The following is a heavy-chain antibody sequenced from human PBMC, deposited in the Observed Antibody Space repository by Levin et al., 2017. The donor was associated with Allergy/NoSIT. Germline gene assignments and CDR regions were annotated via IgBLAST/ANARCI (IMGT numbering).Heavy chain of an antibody. D-gene: IGHD3-9*01. V-gene: IGHV3-23*01. CDR3: GRGNCDWLLWEGGYFEY. CDR2: IGSPGGKS. J-gene: IGHJ4*02. CDR1: GFTFNSYA. Sequence: GGSLRLSCAATGFTFNSYAMSWVRQAPGKGLEWVSTIGSPGGKSYYADSVKGRFTISRDSSKNILYLQMNNLRAEDTALYYCGRGNCDWLLWEGGYFEYWGQGTLVTVSS.